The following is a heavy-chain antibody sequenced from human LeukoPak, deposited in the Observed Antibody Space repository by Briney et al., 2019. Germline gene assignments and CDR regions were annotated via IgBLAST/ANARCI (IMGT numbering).Heavy chain of an antibody. CDR1: GGLISSSTTYX. CDR2: XYFNGIT. V-gene: IGHV4-39*01. CDR3: ARQPVVNRGAVASNFDY. Sequence: SETLSLTCSVSGGLISSSTTYXXAWIRQPPGXXXXXXXXXYFNGITYYNASLESRVTVSVDTYNNHFSLRLTSLSAADPAVYYCARQPVVNRGAVASNFDYWGQGTLVTVSS. D-gene: IGHD6-19*01. J-gene: IGHJ4*02.